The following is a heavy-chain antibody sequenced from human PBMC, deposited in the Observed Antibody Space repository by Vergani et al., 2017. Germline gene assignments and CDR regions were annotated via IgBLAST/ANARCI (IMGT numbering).Heavy chain of an antibody. J-gene: IGHJ6*03. CDR2: IRSKANSYAT. CDR1: GFTFSGSA. V-gene: IGHV3-73*02. CDR3: TRSSCGGDCNSSNYYFYYYMDV. D-gene: IGHD2-21*01. Sequence: EVQLVESGGGLVQPGGSLKLSCAASGFTFSGSAMHWVRQASGKGLEWVGRIRSKANSYATAYAASVKGRFTISRDDSKNTAYLQMNSLKTEDTAVYYCTRSSCGGDCNSSNYYFYYYMDVWGKGTTVTVSS.